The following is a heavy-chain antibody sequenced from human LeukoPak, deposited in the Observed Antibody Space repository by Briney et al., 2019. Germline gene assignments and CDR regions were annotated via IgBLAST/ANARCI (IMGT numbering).Heavy chain of an antibody. CDR3: ARGELRYFDWTDY. CDR1: GFTFSSYG. J-gene: IGHJ4*02. Sequence: TGGSLRLSCAASGFTFSSYGMHWVRQAPGKGLERVAVIWYDGSNKYYADSVKGRFTISRDNSKNTLYLQMNSLRAEDTAVYYCARGELRYFDWTDYWGQGTLVTVSS. CDR2: IWYDGSNK. V-gene: IGHV3-33*01. D-gene: IGHD3-9*01.